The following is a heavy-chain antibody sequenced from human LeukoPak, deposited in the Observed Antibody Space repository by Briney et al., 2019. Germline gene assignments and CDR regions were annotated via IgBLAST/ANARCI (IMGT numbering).Heavy chain of an antibody. V-gene: IGHV2-5*02. Sequence: ESGPTLVNPTQTLTLTCTFSGFSLNTPGVGVGWIRQTPGKALELLALVYWDGDERYSPSLRSRLTLTKDTSKNQVVLTMTNMDPVDTATYYCAHRPGRGIPAAHWGQGTLVTVSS. J-gene: IGHJ4*02. CDR3: AHRPGRGIPAAH. D-gene: IGHD2-21*01. CDR1: GFSLNTPGVG. CDR2: VYWDGDE.